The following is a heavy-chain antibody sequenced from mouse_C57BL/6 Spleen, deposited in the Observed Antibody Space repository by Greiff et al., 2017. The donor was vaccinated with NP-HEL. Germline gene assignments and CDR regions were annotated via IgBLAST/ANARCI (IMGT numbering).Heavy chain of an antibody. D-gene: IGHD2-10*02. CDR2: IDPSDSYT. CDR3: ASPGYGNSFAY. Sequence: QVQLQQPGAELVKPGASVKLSCKASGYTFTSYWMQWVKQRPGQGLEWIGEIDPSDSYTNYNQKFKGKATLTVDTSSSTAYMQLSSLTSEDSAVYYCASPGYGNSFAYWGQGTLVTVSA. CDR1: GYTFTSYW. J-gene: IGHJ3*01. V-gene: IGHV1-50*01.